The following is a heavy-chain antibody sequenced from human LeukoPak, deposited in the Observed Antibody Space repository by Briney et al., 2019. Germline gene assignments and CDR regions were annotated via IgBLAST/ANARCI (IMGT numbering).Heavy chain of an antibody. CDR1: GFTFGDYA. J-gene: IGHJ4*02. D-gene: IGHD5-18*01. Sequence: PGRSLRLSCVASGFTFGDYAMHWVRQAPGKGLEWVAGISWNSGSIGYADSVKGRFTISRGNAKNSLYLQMNSLRAEDTALCYCAKDLGYSYGPSAFDYWGQGTLVTVSS. CDR3: AKDLGYSYGPSAFDY. CDR2: ISWNSGSI. V-gene: IGHV3-9*01.